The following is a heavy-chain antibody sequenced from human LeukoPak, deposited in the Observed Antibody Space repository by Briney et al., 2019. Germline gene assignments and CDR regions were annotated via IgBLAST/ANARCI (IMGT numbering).Heavy chain of an antibody. D-gene: IGHD6-19*01. Sequence: GRSLRLSCAASGFPFDDSAMHWVRQAPGKGLEWVSGINWNSGNINYADSVRGRFTVSRDNAKNSLYLQMNGLKTEDTAFYYCARGLPGYTSGWSIDYWGQGTLVTVSS. CDR2: INWNSGNI. CDR3: ARGLPGYTSGWSIDY. CDR1: GFPFDDSA. V-gene: IGHV3-9*01. J-gene: IGHJ4*02.